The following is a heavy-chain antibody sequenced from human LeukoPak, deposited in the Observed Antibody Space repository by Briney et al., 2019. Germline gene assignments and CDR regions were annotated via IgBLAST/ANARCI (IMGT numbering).Heavy chain of an antibody. J-gene: IGHJ4*02. CDR1: GFTFSSYA. V-gene: IGHV3-23*01. Sequence: PGGSLRLSCAASGFTFSSYAMSWVRQAPGKGLEWVSTISGNGGSTHYADSVKGRFTISRDNSKNTLYLQMNSLRAEDTAVYYCAKVRLRYSSRDYFDYWGQGTLVTVSS. D-gene: IGHD6-13*01. CDR3: AKVRLRYSSRDYFDY. CDR2: ISGNGGST.